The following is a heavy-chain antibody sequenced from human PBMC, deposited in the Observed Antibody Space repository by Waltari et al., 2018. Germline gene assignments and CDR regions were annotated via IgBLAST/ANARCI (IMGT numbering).Heavy chain of an antibody. CDR1: GGSFSGYY. V-gene: IGHV4-34*01. CDR2: INHGGST. Sequence: QVQLQQWGAGLLKPSETLSLTCAVYGGSFSGYYWSWIRQPPGKGLEWIGEINHGGSTNNNPPLKSRVTISVDTSKNQFPLKLRAVTAADTAVYYCARGGGEGGSSSSAFEIWGQGTMVTVSS. J-gene: IGHJ3*02. D-gene: IGHD6-6*01. CDR3: ARGGGEGGSSSSAFEI.